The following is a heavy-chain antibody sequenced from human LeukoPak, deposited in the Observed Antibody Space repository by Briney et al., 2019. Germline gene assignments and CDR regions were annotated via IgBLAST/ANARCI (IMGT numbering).Heavy chain of an antibody. CDR1: GGSISSYY. J-gene: IGHJ4*02. Sequence: SETLSLTCTVSGGSISSYYWSWIRQPAGKGLEWIGRIYSSGSTNYNPSLKSRVTMSVDTSKNQFSLKLSSVTAADTAVYYCARGVWWNWNHGFDYWGQGTLVTVSS. CDR3: ARGVWWNWNHGFDY. D-gene: IGHD1-14*01. V-gene: IGHV4-4*07. CDR2: IYSSGST.